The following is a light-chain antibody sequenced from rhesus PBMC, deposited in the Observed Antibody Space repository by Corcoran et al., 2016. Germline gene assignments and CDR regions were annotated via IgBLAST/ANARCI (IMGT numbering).Light chain of an antibody. CDR3: QPHNSYPFT. Sequence: DIQMTQSPSSLSASVGDTVTITCQASQGIRKFLAWYQQKPGKAPKLLIYDASTLQSGVPSRFSGRGSGTEFTLTISSLQPEDFATYYCQPHNSYPFTFGPGTKLDI. J-gene: IGKJ3*01. CDR2: DAS. CDR1: QGIRKF. V-gene: IGKV1-33*02.